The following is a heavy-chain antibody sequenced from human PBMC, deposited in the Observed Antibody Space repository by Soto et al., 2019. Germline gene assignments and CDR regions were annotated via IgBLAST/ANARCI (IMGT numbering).Heavy chain of an antibody. D-gene: IGHD2-21*02. V-gene: IGHV1-18*01. CDR3: ARVTLAYCGGDCYFAADAFDI. Sequence: QVQLVQSGAEVKKPGASVKVSCKASGYTFTSYGISWVRQAPGQGLEWMGWISAYNGNTNYAQKLQGRVTMTTDTSTSTAYMELRSLRSDDTAVYYCARVTLAYCGGDCYFAADAFDIWGQGTMFTVSS. CDR1: GYTFTSYG. J-gene: IGHJ3*02. CDR2: ISAYNGNT.